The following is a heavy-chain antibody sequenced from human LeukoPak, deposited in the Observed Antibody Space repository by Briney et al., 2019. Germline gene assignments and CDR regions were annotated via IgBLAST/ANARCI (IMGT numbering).Heavy chain of an antibody. CDR2: ISTTGGTT. D-gene: IGHD5-12*01. J-gene: IGHJ4*02. CDR1: GLTFSSYG. V-gene: IGHV3-21*01. CDR3: ASPGGYGSIRAKILDY. Sequence: GGTLRLSCAASGLTFSSYGMSWVRQAPGRGLEWVSAISTTGGTTYYADSVKGRFTISRDNAKNSLYLQMNSLRAEDTAVYYCASPGGYGSIRAKILDYWGQGTLVTVSS.